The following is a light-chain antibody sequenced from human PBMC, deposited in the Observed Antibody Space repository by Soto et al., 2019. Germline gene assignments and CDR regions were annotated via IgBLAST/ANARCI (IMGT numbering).Light chain of an antibody. Sequence: QSALTQPASVSGSPGQSITLSCTGTSNDVGSYNYVSWYQHPPGKAPKLMIYEVSNRPSGVSNRFSGSKSGNTASLTISGLQAEDEADYYCSSYTSSSNLVVLGPGTKLTVL. CDR2: EVS. J-gene: IGLJ1*01. CDR3: SSYTSSSNLVV. V-gene: IGLV2-14*01. CDR1: SNDVGSYNY.